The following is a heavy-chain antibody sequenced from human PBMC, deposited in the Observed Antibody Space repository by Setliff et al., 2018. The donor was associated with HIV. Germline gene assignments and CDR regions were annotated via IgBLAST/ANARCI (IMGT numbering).Heavy chain of an antibody. CDR3: ARNKIGWDTYSVVNYFDP. V-gene: IGHV1-2*02. J-gene: IGHJ5*02. Sequence: ASVKVSCKTSGYIFIRYYIFWVRQAPGQGLEWMGNVNPHTGVTRYAEKFQGRVTLTRDTSTNTAYMELRRLRSDDTAIYFCARNKIGWDTYSVVNYFDPWGQGTLVTVSS. CDR2: VNPHTGVT. D-gene: IGHD2-21*01. CDR1: GYIFIRYY.